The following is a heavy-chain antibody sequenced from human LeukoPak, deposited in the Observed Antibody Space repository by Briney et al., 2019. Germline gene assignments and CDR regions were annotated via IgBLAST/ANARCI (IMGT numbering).Heavy chain of an antibody. CDR2: INPNSGGT. Sequence: ASVKVSCKASGYTFTGYYMHWVRQAPGQGLEWMGWINPNSGGTKYAQKFQGRVTLTRDTSITTAYMELNRLTSDDTAVYYCSRDYTSSWYGTRDWGQGTQVTVSS. V-gene: IGHV1-2*02. D-gene: IGHD6-13*01. J-gene: IGHJ4*02. CDR1: GYTFTGYY. CDR3: SRDYTSSWYGTRD.